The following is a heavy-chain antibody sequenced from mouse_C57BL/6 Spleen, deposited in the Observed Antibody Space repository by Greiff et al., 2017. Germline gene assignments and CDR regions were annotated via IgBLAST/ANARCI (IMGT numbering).Heavy chain of an antibody. CDR1: GFTFSSYA. CDR2: ISDGGSYT. Sequence: EVMLVESGGGLVKPGGSLKLSCAASGFTFSSYAMSWVRQTPEKRLEWVATISDGGSYTYYPDNVKGRFTISRDNAKNNLYLQMSHLKSEDTAMYYCASLWSFAYWGQGTLVTVSA. D-gene: IGHD1-1*02. V-gene: IGHV5-4*03. CDR3: ASLWSFAY. J-gene: IGHJ3*01.